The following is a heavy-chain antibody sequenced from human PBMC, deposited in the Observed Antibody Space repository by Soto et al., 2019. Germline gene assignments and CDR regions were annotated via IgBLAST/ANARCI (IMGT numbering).Heavy chain of an antibody. Sequence: PGGSMILSCAASWFNFSTYTMSWVRRAQGKGLEWVSAISGSGGSPSYADSVQGRFTISRDNPKKTLYLQMNSLRAEVTALYYCARVSGGSRSGPFDPWGQGTLVTVSS. V-gene: IGHV3-23*01. CDR1: WFNFSTYT. CDR2: ISGSGGSP. J-gene: IGHJ5*02. CDR3: ARVSGGSRSGPFDP. D-gene: IGHD2-15*01.